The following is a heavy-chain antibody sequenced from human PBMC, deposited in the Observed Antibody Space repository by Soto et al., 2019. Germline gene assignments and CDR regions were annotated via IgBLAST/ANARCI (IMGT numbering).Heavy chain of an antibody. CDR1: GFPFSSYS. CDR3: ARDYGYCSGGSCYSPSYFDY. V-gene: IGHV3-48*01. CDR2: ISSSSSTI. D-gene: IGHD2-15*01. Sequence: GGSLRLSCAASGFPFSSYSMNWVRQAPGKGLEWVSYISSSSSTIYYADSVKGRFTISRDNAKNSLYLQMNSLRAEDTAVYYCARDYGYCSGGSCYSPSYFDYWGQGTLVTVSS. J-gene: IGHJ4*02.